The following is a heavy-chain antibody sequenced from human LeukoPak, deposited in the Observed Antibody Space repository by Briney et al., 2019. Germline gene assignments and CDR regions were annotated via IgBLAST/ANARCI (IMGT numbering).Heavy chain of an antibody. CDR3: ARAGITTQIDY. D-gene: IGHD6-19*01. CDR2: ISTYNGNT. CDR1: GYTFSSYG. V-gene: IGHV1-18*01. Sequence: ASVKVSCKTSGYTFSSYGISWVRQAPGQGLEWMGWISTYNGNTNYAQKLQGRVTMTTDTSTSTGYMELRSLRSDDTAVYYCARAGITTQIDYWGQGTLVTASS. J-gene: IGHJ4*02.